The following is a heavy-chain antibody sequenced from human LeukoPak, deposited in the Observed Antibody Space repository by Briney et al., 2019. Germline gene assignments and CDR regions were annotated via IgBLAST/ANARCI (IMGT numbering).Heavy chain of an antibody. V-gene: IGHV3-23*01. CDR1: GFMFSSYA. D-gene: IGHD5-18*01. J-gene: IGHJ4*02. Sequence: GGSLRLSCAASGFMFSSYAMSWVRQAPGKGLEWVSAISDTGGSTYYADSVKGRFTISRDNSKNTLYLQMNSLRAEDTAVYYCAKDLDTAMGIDYWGQGTLVTVSS. CDR3: AKDLDTAMGIDY. CDR2: ISDTGGST.